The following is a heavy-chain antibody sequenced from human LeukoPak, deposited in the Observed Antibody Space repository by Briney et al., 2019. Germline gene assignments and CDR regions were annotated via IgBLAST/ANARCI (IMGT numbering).Heavy chain of an antibody. V-gene: IGHV4-30-4*01. CDR3: ARDTRGYKGYDKAFDY. CDR1: GGSLSSGDYY. Sequence: SETLSLTCTVSGGSLSSGDYYWNWIRQSPGTGLEWIGYISYSGITYFSPSLKSRVTISADTSRNQFFLKLTSVTAADTAVYYCARDTRGYKGYDKAFDYWGQGTLVTVSS. D-gene: IGHD5-12*01. CDR2: ISYSGIT. J-gene: IGHJ4*02.